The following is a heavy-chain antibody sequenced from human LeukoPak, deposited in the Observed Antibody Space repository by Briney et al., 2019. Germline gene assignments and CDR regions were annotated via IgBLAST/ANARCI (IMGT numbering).Heavy chain of an antibody. CDR2: IYYSGST. CDR1: GVSISSYY. J-gene: IGHJ5*02. Sequence: SETLSLTCTVSGVSISSYYWSWIRQPPGKGLKGIGYIYYSGSTNYNPSLKSRVTISVDTSKNQFSLKLSSVTAADTAVYYCARREDEIAAAGGGWFDPWGQGTLVTVSS. V-gene: IGHV4-59*08. D-gene: IGHD6-13*01. CDR3: ARREDEIAAAGGGWFDP.